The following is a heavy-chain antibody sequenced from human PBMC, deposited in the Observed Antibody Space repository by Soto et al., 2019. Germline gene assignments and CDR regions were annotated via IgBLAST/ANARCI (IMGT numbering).Heavy chain of an antibody. CDR1: GFTFSSYT. D-gene: IGHD2-2*01. V-gene: IGHV3-21*01. CDR2: ISSSSSYI. J-gene: IGHJ6*02. Sequence: LRLSCAASGFTFSSYTMNWVRQAPGKGLEWVSSISSSSSYIYYADSVKGRFTISRDNAKNSLYLQMNSLRAEDTAVYYCARSALIIVVVPAAMDVWGQGTTVTVSS. CDR3: ARSALIIVVVPAAMDV.